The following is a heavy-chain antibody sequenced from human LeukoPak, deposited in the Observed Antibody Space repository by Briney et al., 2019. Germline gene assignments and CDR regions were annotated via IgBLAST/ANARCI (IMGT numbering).Heavy chain of an antibody. CDR3: AKTKRASDFDY. Sequence: GGSLRLSRAASGFTFSSYAMSWVRQAPGKGLEWVSAISGSGGSTYYADSVKGRFTISRDNFKNTLYLQMNILRAEDTAVYYCAKTKRASDFDYWGQGTLVTVSS. V-gene: IGHV3-23*01. D-gene: IGHD2-8*01. CDR1: GFTFSSYA. CDR2: ISGSGGST. J-gene: IGHJ4*02.